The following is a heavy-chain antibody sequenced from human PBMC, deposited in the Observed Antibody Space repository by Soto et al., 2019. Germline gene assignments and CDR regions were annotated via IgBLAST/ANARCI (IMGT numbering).Heavy chain of an antibody. Sequence: RGESLKISCKGSGYDFTSYWIGWVRQMPGKGLEWMGIIYPGDSDTRYSPSFQGQVTISVDKSISTAYLQWSSLKASDTAIYYCARLFAVVVYGLDVWGQGTAVTVS. J-gene: IGHJ6*02. V-gene: IGHV5-51*01. CDR2: IYPGDSDT. D-gene: IGHD3-3*01. CDR1: GYDFTSYW. CDR3: ARLFAVVVYGLDV.